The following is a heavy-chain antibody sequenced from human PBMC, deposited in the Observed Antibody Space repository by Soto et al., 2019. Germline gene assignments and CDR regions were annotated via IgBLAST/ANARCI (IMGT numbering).Heavy chain of an antibody. Sequence: SVKVSCKASGGTFSSYAISWVRQAPGQGLEWMGGIIPIFGTANYAQKFQGRVTITADESTSTAYMELSSLRSEDTAVYYCARGGRGIVGATTELDYWGQGTLVTVSS. CDR3: ARGGRGIVGATTELDY. V-gene: IGHV1-69*13. CDR2: IIPIFGTA. CDR1: GGTFSSYA. D-gene: IGHD1-26*01. J-gene: IGHJ4*02.